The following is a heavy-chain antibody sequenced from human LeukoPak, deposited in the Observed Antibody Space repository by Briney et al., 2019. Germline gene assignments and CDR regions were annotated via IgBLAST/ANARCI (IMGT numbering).Heavy chain of an antibody. CDR2: INHSGST. D-gene: IGHD6-13*01. Sequence: SETLSLACAVYGGSFSGYYWSWIRQPPGKGLEWIGEINHSGSTNYNPSLKSRVTISVDTSKNQFSLKLSSVTAADTAVYYCARGYGIAAADYRHWGQGTLVTVSS. J-gene: IGHJ1*01. CDR1: GGSFSGYY. V-gene: IGHV4-34*01. CDR3: ARGYGIAAADYRH.